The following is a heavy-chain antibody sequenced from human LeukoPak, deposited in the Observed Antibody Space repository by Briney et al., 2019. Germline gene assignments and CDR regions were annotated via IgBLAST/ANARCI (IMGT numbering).Heavy chain of an antibody. CDR2: IYSGGTT. J-gene: IGHJ6*03. CDR1: GFTVSSNF. CDR3: ARDGYGNNYMDV. V-gene: IGHV3-53*01. D-gene: IGHD1/OR15-1a*01. Sequence: PGGSLRLSCAASGFTVSSNFMSWVRQAPGKGLEWVSVIYSGGTTYYADSVKGRFTISRDNSKNTLYLQMNSLRDEDTAVYYCARDGYGNNYMDVWGKGTTVTVSS.